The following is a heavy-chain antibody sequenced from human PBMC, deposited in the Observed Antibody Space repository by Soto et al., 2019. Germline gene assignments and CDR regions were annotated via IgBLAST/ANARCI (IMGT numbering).Heavy chain of an antibody. CDR2: ISANNGNT. Sequence: ASVKVSCKASGYTFTDYGFSWVRQAPGQGLEGVGWISANNGNTHYAQKLQGRVTLTTDAYTSTAYMDLGSLRFDDTAVYYCARGPLTVTGWDYWGQGTLVTVSS. D-gene: IGHD2-15*01. CDR1: GYTFTDYG. J-gene: IGHJ4*02. CDR3: ARGPLTVTGWDY. V-gene: IGHV1-18*01.